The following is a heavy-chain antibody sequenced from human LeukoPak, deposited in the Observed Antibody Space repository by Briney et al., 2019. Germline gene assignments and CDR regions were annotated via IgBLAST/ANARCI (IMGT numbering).Heavy chain of an antibody. CDR3: ARGSYYDTHFF. CDR2: IFPSGRV. D-gene: IGHD1-26*01. Sequence: SETLSLTCTVSGGSLNNYYWSWIRQPAGKALQWVGRIFPSGRVNYNPSLGNRVTMSIDTSKSQFSVTLTSVTAADTAVYYCARGSYYDTHFFWGKGTTVTVSS. V-gene: IGHV4-4*07. CDR1: GGSLNNYY. J-gene: IGHJ6*04.